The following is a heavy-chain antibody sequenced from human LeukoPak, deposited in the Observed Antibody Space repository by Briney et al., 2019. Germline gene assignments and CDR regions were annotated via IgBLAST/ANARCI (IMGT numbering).Heavy chain of an antibody. J-gene: IGHJ4*02. CDR2: IKQDGSEK. CDR1: GFTFSSYW. D-gene: IGHD1-1*01. CDR3: AKWGELESYCFDY. Sequence: GGSLRLSCAASGFTFSSYWMSWVRQAPGKGLEWVANIKQDGSEKYYVDSVKGRFTISRDNAKNSLYLQMNSLRAEDTAVYYCAKWGELESYCFDYWGQGTLVTVSS. V-gene: IGHV3-7*03.